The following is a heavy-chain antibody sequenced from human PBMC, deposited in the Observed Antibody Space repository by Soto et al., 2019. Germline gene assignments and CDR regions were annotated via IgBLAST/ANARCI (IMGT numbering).Heavy chain of an antibody. V-gene: IGHV4-4*07. J-gene: IGHJ5*02. Sequence: LSLTFTVSVASISGFYWSWIRKSAGKGLEWIGRIYATGTTDYNPSLKSRVMMSVDTSKKQLSLKLRSVTAADTAVYYCVRDGTKTLRDWFDPWGQG. CDR2: IYATGTT. CDR1: VASISGFY. D-gene: IGHD1-1*01. CDR3: VRDGTKTLRDWFDP.